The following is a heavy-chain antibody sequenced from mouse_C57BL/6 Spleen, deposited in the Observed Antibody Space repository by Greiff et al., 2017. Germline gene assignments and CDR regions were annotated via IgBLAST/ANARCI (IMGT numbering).Heavy chain of an antibody. CDR1: GYTFTSYW. CDR2: IHPNSGST. Sequence: VQLQQPGAELVKPGASVKLSCKASGYTFTSYWMHWVKQRPGQGLEWIGMIHPNSGSTNYNEKFKSKATLTVDKSSNTSYLQLSSLTSEDSAVYSCARFSLYYGYDGYAMDYWGQGTSVTVSS. D-gene: IGHD2-2*01. J-gene: IGHJ4*01. V-gene: IGHV1-64*01. CDR3: ARFSLYYGYDGYAMDY.